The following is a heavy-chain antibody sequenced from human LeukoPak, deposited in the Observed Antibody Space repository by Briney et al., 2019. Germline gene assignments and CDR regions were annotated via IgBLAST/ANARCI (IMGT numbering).Heavy chain of an antibody. Sequence: GGPLRLSCAPSGLTFSSYSMNWVRQAPGKGLEWVSSISSSGAYIFYADSVKGRFTISRDNAKNSLYLQMNSLRAEDTAVYYCAREPTTVSPPGWGQGTLVTVSS. V-gene: IGHV3-21*01. CDR2: ISSSGAYI. D-gene: IGHD4-11*01. J-gene: IGHJ4*02. CDR1: GLTFSSYS. CDR3: AREPTTVSPPG.